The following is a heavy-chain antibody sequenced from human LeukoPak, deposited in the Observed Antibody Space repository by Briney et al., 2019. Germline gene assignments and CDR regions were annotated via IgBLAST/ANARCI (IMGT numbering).Heavy chain of an antibody. J-gene: IGHJ5*02. V-gene: IGHV4-59*01. CDR1: GGSISSYY. D-gene: IGHD4-17*01. CDR3: ARTTTTVTTYGLINWFDP. Sequence: SETLSLTCTVSGGSISSYYWSWIRQPPGKGLEWTGYIYYSGSTNYNPSLKSRVTISVDTSKNQFSLKLSSVTAADTAVYYCARTTTTVTTYGLINWFDPWGQGTLVTVSS. CDR2: IYYSGST.